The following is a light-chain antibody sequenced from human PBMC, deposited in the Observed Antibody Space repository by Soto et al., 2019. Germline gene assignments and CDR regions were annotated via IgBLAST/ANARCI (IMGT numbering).Light chain of an antibody. V-gene: IGKV1-5*01. CDR1: QNIRNL. CDR3: QQYNTYST. Sequence: DIQMTQSPSSLSAAVVDSVTITCRASQNIRNLLAWYQQKPGKAPKPLIYDASTLKTGVPSRFSGSGSGSEFNFTITGLQPDDFATYFCQQYNTYSTFGQGTKV. J-gene: IGKJ1*01. CDR2: DAS.